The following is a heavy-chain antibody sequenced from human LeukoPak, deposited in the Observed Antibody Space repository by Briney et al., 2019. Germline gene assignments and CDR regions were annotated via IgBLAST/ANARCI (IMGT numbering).Heavy chain of an antibody. CDR2: IYYSGST. Sequence: SETLSLTCTVSGGSISSGSYYWSWIRQPAGKGLEWIGSIYYSGSTYYNPSLKSRVTISVDTSKNQFSLKLSSVTAADTAVYYCARHSGSYYTGYYFDYWGQGTLVTVSS. CDR3: ARHSGSYYTGYYFDY. J-gene: IGHJ4*02. V-gene: IGHV4-39*01. CDR1: GGSISSGSYY. D-gene: IGHD1-26*01.